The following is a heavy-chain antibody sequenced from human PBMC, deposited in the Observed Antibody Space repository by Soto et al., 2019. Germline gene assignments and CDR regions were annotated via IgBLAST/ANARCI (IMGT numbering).Heavy chain of an antibody. Sequence: GGSLRLSCAASGFTFSSYAMSWVRQAPGKGLEWVSAISGSGGSTYYADSVKGRFTISRDNSKNTLYLQMNSLRAEDTAVYYCAREEGLWFGEYYYGMDVWGQGTTVTVSS. V-gene: IGHV3-23*01. CDR2: ISGSGGST. CDR3: AREEGLWFGEYYYGMDV. CDR1: GFTFSSYA. J-gene: IGHJ6*02. D-gene: IGHD3-10*01.